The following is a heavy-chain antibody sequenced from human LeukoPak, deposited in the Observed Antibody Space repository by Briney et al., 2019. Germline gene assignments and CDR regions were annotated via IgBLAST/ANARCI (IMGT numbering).Heavy chain of an antibody. CDR2: INWNGGST. D-gene: IGHD6-19*01. J-gene: IGHJ4*02. CDR1: GFTFDDYG. CDR3: ARDQVSVAGTGIDY. V-gene: IGHV3-20*04. Sequence: PARSLRLSCAAAGFTFDDYGMSWVSQAPGKGLEWVSGINWNGGSTGYADSVKGRFTISRDNDKNSLYLQMNSLRAEDTAVYYCARDQVSVAGTGIDYWGQGTLVTVSS.